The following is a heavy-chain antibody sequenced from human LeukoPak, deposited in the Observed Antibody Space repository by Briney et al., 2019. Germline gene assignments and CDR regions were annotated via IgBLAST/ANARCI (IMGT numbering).Heavy chain of an antibody. Sequence: SETLSLTCAVYGGSFSGYYWSWIRQPPGKGLEWIGEINHSGSTNYNPSLKSRVTISVDTSKNQFSLKLSSVTAADTAVYYCARGIFTVTNEEADAFDIWGQGTMVTVSS. D-gene: IGHD4-17*01. CDR1: GGSFSGYY. J-gene: IGHJ3*02. CDR3: ARGIFTVTNEEADAFDI. V-gene: IGHV4-34*01. CDR2: INHSGST.